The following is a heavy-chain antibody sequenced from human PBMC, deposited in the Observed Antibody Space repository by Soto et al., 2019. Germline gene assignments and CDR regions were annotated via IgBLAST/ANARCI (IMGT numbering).Heavy chain of an antibody. CDR2: SGST. CDR3: VRDLRQTSRSGVAYNWFDP. V-gene: IGHV4-59*01. Sequence: PSETLSLTCTVSGDSINSYFWSWIRQPPGKGLEWIGYSGSTNYNPSLKSRLTISVDASKNQFSLKLSSVTAADTAVYYCVRDLRQTSRSGVAYNWFDPWGEGTLVTSPQ. CDR1: GDSINSYF. J-gene: IGHJ5*02. D-gene: IGHD6-25*01.